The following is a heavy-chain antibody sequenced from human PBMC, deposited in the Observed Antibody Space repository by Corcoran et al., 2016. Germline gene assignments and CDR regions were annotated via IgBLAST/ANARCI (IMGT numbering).Heavy chain of an antibody. CDR1: GGTFSSYA. V-gene: IGHV1-69*06. Sequence: QVQLVQSGAEVKKPGSSVKVSCKASGGTFSSYAISWVRQAPGQGLEWMGGIIPIFGTANYAQKFQGRVTITADKSTSTAYMELSSLRSEDTAVYYCARDWGSGVPAANYYYGMDVWGQGTTGTVSS. CDR3: ARDWGSGVPAANYYYGMDV. J-gene: IGHJ6*02. D-gene: IGHD2-2*01. CDR2: IIPIFGTA.